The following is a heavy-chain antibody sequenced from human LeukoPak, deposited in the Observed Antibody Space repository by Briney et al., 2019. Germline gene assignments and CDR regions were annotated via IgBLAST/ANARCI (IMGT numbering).Heavy chain of an antibody. V-gene: IGHV4-30-2*01. CDR3: ARGRGVGAPSGYFDY. Sequence: SETLSLTCSVSGGSISSGDYYWSWIRQPQGKGLECIGYISQCGSTSYNPSLKSRVTISVDRSKSQLFLKLTSVTAADTAVYYCARGRGVGAPSGYFDYWGQGTLVTVSS. J-gene: IGHJ4*02. D-gene: IGHD1-26*01. CDR1: GGSISSGDYY. CDR2: ISQCGST.